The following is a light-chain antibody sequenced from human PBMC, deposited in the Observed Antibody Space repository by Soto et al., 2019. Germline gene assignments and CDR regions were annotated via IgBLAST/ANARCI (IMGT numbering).Light chain of an antibody. J-gene: IGKJ1*01. Sequence: DIQMAESPSALSASVGDRVTITCRASRGIYTHLAWYQQKPGNAPKLLIYGASTLQSGVPSRFSASGSGTDFFLTISGLQSEDVGTYFCQTDDKAPWTFGPGTKVDIK. CDR3: QTDDKAPWT. V-gene: IGKV1-27*01. CDR2: GAS. CDR1: RGIYTH.